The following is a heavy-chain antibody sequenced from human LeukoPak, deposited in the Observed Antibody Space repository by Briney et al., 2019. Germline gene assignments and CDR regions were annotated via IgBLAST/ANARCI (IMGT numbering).Heavy chain of an antibody. Sequence: GASVKVSCKASGGTFSSYAISWVRQAPGQGLEWMGRIIPILGIANYAQKCQGRVTITADKSTSTAYMELSSLRSEDTAVYYCARGADYYGSGSYHPSSNWFDPWGQGTLVTISS. CDR3: ARGADYYGSGSYHPSSNWFDP. D-gene: IGHD3-10*01. V-gene: IGHV1-69*04. J-gene: IGHJ5*02. CDR2: IIPILGIA. CDR1: GGTFSSYA.